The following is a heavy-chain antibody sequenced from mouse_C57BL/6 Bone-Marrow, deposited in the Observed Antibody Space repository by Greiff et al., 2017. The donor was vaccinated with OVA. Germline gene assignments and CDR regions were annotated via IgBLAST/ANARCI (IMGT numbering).Heavy chain of an antibody. CDR1: GFSLTSYG. J-gene: IGHJ1*03. CDR2: IWSGGST. CDR3: ASPLGYWYFDV. V-gene: IGHV2-2*01. Sequence: VQLQESGPGLVQPSQSLSITCTVSGFSLTSYGVHWVRQSPGKGLEWLGVIWSGGSTDYNAAFISRLSISKDNSKSQVFFKMNSLQADDTAIYYCASPLGYWYFDVWGTGTTVTVSS. D-gene: IGHD3-1*01.